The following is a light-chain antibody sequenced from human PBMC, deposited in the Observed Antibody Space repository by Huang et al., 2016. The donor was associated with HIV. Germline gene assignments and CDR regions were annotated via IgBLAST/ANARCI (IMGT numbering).Light chain of an antibody. V-gene: IGKV1-9*01. J-gene: IGKJ3*01. Sequence: IQLTQSPSSLSASVGDRVTITCRASQGSGRYLVWYQQKPGKAPKLLIYAASTLQSGGPSRFSGSGSGTDFTLTISSLQPEDFATYYCQQLKTYPITFGPGTQVDIK. CDR3: QQLKTYPIT. CDR1: QGSGRY. CDR2: AAS.